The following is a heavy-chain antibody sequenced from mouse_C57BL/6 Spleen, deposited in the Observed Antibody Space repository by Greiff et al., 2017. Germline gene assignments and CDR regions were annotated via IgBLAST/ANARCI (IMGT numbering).Heavy chain of an antibody. CDR1: GYTFTDYE. CDR2: IDPETGGT. Sequence: VQLQQSGAELVRPGASVTLSCKASGYTFTDYEMHWVKQTPVHGLEWIGAIDPETGGTAYNQKFKGKAILTADKSSSTAYMELRSLTSEDSAVYYCTNYYGSSYWYFDVWGTGTTVTGSS. V-gene: IGHV1-15*01. J-gene: IGHJ1*03. CDR3: TNYYGSSYWYFDV. D-gene: IGHD1-1*01.